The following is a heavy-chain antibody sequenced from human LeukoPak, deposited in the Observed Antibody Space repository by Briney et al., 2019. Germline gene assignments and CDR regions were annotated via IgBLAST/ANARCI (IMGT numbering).Heavy chain of an antibody. CDR2: INHSGST. CDR3: ARGWYYDFWSGPGAFDI. V-gene: IGHV4-34*01. D-gene: IGHD3-3*01. J-gene: IGHJ3*02. Sequence: SETLSLTCAVYGGSFSGYYWSWIRQPPGKGLEWIAEINHSGSTNYNPSLKRRVTISVNTSKNQFSLKPSSVTAADTAVYYCARGWYYDFWSGPGAFDIWGQGTMVTVSS. CDR1: GGSFSGYY.